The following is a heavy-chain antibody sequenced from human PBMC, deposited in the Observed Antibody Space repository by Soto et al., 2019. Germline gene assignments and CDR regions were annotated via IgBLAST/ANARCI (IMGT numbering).Heavy chain of an antibody. D-gene: IGHD1-26*01. Sequence: PSETLSLTCTVSGGSMSSYYWNWVRQPAGRGLEWIGRIYARGDTNYNPSLKSRVTMFVDRSTNGFSLRLTSVTAADTAVYYCAGIGEEVYYGMDVWGQGTTVTVSS. V-gene: IGHV4-4*07. CDR1: GGSMSSYY. J-gene: IGHJ6*02. CDR3: AGIGEEVYYGMDV. CDR2: IYARGDT.